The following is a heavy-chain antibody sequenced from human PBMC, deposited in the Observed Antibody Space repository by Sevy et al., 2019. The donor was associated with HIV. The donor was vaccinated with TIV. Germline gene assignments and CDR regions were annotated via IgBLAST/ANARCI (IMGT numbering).Heavy chain of an antibody. CDR1: GFTFATYW. CDR2: IKQDRTDK. CDR3: ARALADWGSFHYSS. D-gene: IGHD3-16*02. V-gene: IGHV3-7*01. Sequence: GGSLRLSCAASGFTFATYWMTWVRQAPVKGLEWVAYIKQDRTDKYYVDSVRGRFAISRDNAKNSLYLHMSGLRAEDTAVYYCARALADWGSFHYSSWGRGTLVTVSS. J-gene: IGHJ4*02.